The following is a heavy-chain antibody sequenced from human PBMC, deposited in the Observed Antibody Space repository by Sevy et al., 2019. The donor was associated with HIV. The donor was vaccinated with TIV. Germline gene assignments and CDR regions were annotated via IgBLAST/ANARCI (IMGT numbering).Heavy chain of an antibody. J-gene: IGHJ4*02. V-gene: IGHV3-33*01. CDR3: ARGADYFDSSGVNFEY. Sequence: GGSLRLSCAASGFSFSNYGMHWVRQAPGKGLEWVALIWYDGSSKYYADSVKGRLTISRDNSKNRLSLQMNSLRAEDTAVYYCARGADYFDSSGVNFEYWGQGTLVTVSS. D-gene: IGHD3-22*01. CDR1: GFSFSNYG. CDR2: IWYDGSSK.